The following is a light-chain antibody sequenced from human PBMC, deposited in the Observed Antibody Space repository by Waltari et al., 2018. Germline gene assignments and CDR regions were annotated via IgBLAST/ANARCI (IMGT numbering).Light chain of an antibody. CDR3: AAWDDSLSTWV. V-gene: IGLV1-47*01. CDR2: RNT. J-gene: IGLJ3*02. Sequence: QSVLTQPPSASGTPGQRVAISCSGSSSNLGSNFVYWYQQLPGTAPELLIYRNTQRPSGVPVRISGSKSGTSASLAVSGLRSEDEADFYCAAWDDSLSTWVFGGGTKLTVL. CDR1: SSNLGSNF.